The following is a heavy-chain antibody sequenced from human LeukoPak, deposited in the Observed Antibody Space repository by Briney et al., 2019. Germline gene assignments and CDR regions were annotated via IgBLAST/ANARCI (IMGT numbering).Heavy chain of an antibody. CDR3: ARRSGYDSNWFDP. CDR2: IYYSGST. V-gene: IGHV4-61*05. J-gene: IGHJ5*02. CDR1: GGSISSSSYY. Sequence: SETLSLTCTVSGGSISSSSYYWSWIRQPPGKGLEWIGYIYYSGSTNYNPSLKSRVTISIDTSKNQFSLKLSSVTAADTAVYYCARRSGYDSNWFDPWGQGTLVTVSS. D-gene: IGHD5-12*01.